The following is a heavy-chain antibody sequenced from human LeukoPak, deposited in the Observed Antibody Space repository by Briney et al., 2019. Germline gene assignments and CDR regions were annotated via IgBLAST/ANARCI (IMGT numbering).Heavy chain of an antibody. J-gene: IGHJ3*02. CDR3: AKAVLGDDAFDI. Sequence: GGSLRLSCAASVFTFDDYAIQWVRQAPGKGLEWVSLIGGDGGNTHYADSVKGRVTISRDNRKNSLYLQMNSLRTEDTALYYCAKAVLGDDAFDIWGRGTMVTVSS. CDR1: VFTFDDYA. V-gene: IGHV3-43*02. D-gene: IGHD3-16*01. CDR2: IGGDGGNT.